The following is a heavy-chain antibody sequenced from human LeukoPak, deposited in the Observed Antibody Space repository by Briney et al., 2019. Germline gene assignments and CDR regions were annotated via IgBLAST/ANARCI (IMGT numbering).Heavy chain of an antibody. D-gene: IGHD4-23*01. J-gene: IGHJ4*02. CDR1: GFTFSSYW. Sequence: TGGSLRLSCAASGFTFSSYWMHWARQAPGKGLVWVSRINSDGSSTSYADSVKGRFTISRDNAKNTLYLQMNSLRAEDTAVYYCARAVGGNEGGDYWGQGTLVTVSS. CDR2: INSDGSST. CDR3: ARAVGGNEGGDY. V-gene: IGHV3-74*01.